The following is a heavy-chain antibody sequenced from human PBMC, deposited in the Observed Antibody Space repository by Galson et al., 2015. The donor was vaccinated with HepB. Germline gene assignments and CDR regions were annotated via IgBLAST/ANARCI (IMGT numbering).Heavy chain of an antibody. V-gene: IGHV3-66*01. CDR3: ARDQAYRAAAGTA. J-gene: IGHJ5*02. CDR2: IYSGGST. D-gene: IGHD6-13*01. CDR1: GFTVSSNY. Sequence: SLRLSCAASGFTVSSNYMSWVRQAPGKGLEWVPVIYSGGSTYYADSVKGRFTISRDNSKNTLYLQMNSLRAEDTAVYYCARDQAYRAAAGTAWGQGTLVTVSS.